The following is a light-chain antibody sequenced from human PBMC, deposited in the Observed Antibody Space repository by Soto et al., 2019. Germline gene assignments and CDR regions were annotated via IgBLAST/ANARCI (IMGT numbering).Light chain of an antibody. Sequence: QSVLTQPASVSGSRGQSITISCTGTSSDVGGYNYVSWYQQHPGKAPKLMIYEVSNRPSGVSNRFSGSKSGNTASLTISGLQAEDEADYYCSSYASSSTGVFGTGTKVTVL. CDR1: SSDVGGYNY. CDR3: SSYASSSTGV. V-gene: IGLV2-14*01. J-gene: IGLJ1*01. CDR2: EVS.